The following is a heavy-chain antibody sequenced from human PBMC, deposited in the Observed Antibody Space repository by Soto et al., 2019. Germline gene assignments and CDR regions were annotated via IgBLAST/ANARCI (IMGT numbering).Heavy chain of an antibody. CDR1: GYTFTSYA. J-gene: IGHJ5*02. CDR3: ARHGSQQLGWFDP. V-gene: IGHV1-3*01. Sequence: ASVKVSCKASGYTFTSYAMHWVRQAPGQRLEWMGWINAGNGNTKYSQKFQGRVTITRDTSASTAYMELSSLRSEDTAVYYCARHGSQQLGWFDPWGQGTLVTVS. D-gene: IGHD6-6*01. CDR2: INAGNGNT.